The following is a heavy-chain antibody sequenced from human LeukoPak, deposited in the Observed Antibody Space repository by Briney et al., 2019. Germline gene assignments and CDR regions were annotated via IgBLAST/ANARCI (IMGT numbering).Heavy chain of an antibody. D-gene: IGHD4-17*01. J-gene: IGHJ5*02. CDR3: AKTGDYRFDP. Sequence: GGSLRLSSVASGFTVSSNYMSWVRQAPGKGLEWVSFIDIGGTTYYADSVKGRFTISRNNSRNTLYLKMNSLRADDTAVYYCAKTGDYRFDPWGQGTLVTVSS. CDR2: IDIGGTT. CDR1: GFTVSSNY. V-gene: IGHV3-53*01.